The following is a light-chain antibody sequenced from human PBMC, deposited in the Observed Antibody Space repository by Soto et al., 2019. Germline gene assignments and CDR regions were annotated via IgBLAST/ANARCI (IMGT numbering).Light chain of an antibody. CDR3: QHYGTSAL. CDR2: AS. V-gene: IGKV3-20*01. Sequence: EIVLTQSPGTLSLSPGERATLSCRASQSVSDMYLAWYQQRPGQAPRLLIYASNRATGIPDRFSGSGSWTAFTLTISRLEPEVFAEYYCQHYGTSALFGPGTKVEIK. J-gene: IGKJ3*01. CDR1: QSVSDMY.